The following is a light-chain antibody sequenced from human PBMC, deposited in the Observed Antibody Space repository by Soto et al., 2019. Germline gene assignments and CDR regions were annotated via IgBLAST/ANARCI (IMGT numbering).Light chain of an antibody. J-gene: IGKJ1*01. CDR3: QQDGSSPGT. V-gene: IGKV3-20*01. CDR2: GAS. Sequence: EIVLTQSPGTLSLSPGERATLSCRASQNVSSSYLAWYQQKPGQAPRLLIYGASSRATGIPDRFSGSGSGTDFSLTISRLEPEDFAGYYCQQDGSSPGTFGQGTKVEIK. CDR1: QNVSSSY.